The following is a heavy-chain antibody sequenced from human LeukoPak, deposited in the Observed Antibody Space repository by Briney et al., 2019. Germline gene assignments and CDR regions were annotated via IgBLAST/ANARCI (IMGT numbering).Heavy chain of an antibody. J-gene: IGHJ2*01. D-gene: IGHD6-13*01. CDR1: GGSISRYY. V-gene: IGHV4-59*01. CDR3: ARVYYSSSYDYWYFDL. Sequence: PSETLSLTCTVSGGSISRYYWSWIRQPPGKGLEWIGYKDYSGSTNFNRSLKSRVTISVDTSKNQFSLKLSSVTAADTAVYYCARVYYSSSYDYWYFDLWGRGTLVTVSS. CDR2: KDYSGST.